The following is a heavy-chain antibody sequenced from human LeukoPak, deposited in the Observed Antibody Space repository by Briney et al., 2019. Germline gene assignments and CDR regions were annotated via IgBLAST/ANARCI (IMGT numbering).Heavy chain of an antibody. CDR1: GFTFSSYS. Sequence: GGSLRLSCAASGFTFSSYSMNWVRQAPGKGLEWVSSISSGSSYIHYADSVKGRFTISRDNAKNSLYLQMNSLRAEDTAVYYCAKDFAAAADNWFDPWGQGTLVTVSS. V-gene: IGHV3-21*01. CDR3: AKDFAAAADNWFDP. D-gene: IGHD6-13*01. CDR2: ISSGSSYI. J-gene: IGHJ5*02.